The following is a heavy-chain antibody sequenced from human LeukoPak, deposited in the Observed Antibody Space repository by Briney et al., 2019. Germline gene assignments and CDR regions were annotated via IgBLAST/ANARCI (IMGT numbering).Heavy chain of an antibody. J-gene: IGHJ1*01. CDR2: INPNSGGT. Sequence: ASVKVSCKASGYTSTGYYMHWVRQAPGQGLEWMGRINPNSGGTNYAQKFQGRVTMTRDTSISTAYMELSRLRSDDTAVYYCARDVITFGGVIVILEYFLHWGQGTLVTVSS. D-gene: IGHD3-16*02. CDR1: GYTSTGYY. V-gene: IGHV1-2*06. CDR3: ARDVITFGGVIVILEYFLH.